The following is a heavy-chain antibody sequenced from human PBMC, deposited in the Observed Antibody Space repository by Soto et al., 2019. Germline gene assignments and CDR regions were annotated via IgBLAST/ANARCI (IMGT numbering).Heavy chain of an antibody. V-gene: IGHV3-30*18. CDR2: ISYDGSNK. CDR3: AKDLGYYGSGYMSN. J-gene: IGHJ4*02. CDR1: GFTFSSYG. Sequence: GGSLRLSCAASGFTFSSYGMHWVRQAPGKGLEWVAVISYDGSNKYYADSVKGRFTISRDNSKNTLYLQMNSLRAEDTAVYYCAKDLGYYGSGYMSNWGQGTLVTVSS. D-gene: IGHD3-10*01.